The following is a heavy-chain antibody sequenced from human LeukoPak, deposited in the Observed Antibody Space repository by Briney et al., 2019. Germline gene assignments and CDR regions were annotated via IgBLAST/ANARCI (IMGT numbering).Heavy chain of an antibody. CDR1: GGSFSGYY. Sequence: KPSETLSLTCAVYGGSFSGYYWSWIRQPPGKGLEWIGEINHSGSTNYNPSLKSRVTISLDTSKNQFSLKLSSVTAADTAVYYCARRDYSSSSDYWGQGTLVTVSS. J-gene: IGHJ4*02. CDR2: INHSGST. CDR3: ARRDYSSSSDY. V-gene: IGHV4-34*01. D-gene: IGHD6-6*01.